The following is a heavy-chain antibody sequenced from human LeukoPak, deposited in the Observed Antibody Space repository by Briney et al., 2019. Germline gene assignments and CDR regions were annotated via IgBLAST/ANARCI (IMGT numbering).Heavy chain of an antibody. J-gene: IGHJ5*02. Sequence: SETLSLTCTVSGGSISSGSYYWSWIRQPAGKGLEWIGRIYTTGSTNYNPSLKSRVTISVDTSKNQFSLKLSSVTAADTAVYYCARGGLYWGYRVGWFDPWGQGTLVTVSS. D-gene: IGHD5-18*01. CDR2: IYTTGST. CDR3: ARGGLYWGYRVGWFDP. CDR1: GGSISSGSYY. V-gene: IGHV4-61*02.